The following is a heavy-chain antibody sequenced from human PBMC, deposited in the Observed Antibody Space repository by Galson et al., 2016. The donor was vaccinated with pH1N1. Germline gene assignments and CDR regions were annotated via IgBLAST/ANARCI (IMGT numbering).Heavy chain of an antibody. J-gene: IGHJ4*01. CDR2: IKYDGSTT. V-gene: IGHV3-74*01. D-gene: IGHD3/OR15-3a*01. Sequence: LRLSCAASGFTFSTYWMHWVRQGPGQGLVWVARIKYDGSTTAYADSVKGRFTISRDNAKNTLYLDMNSLRVEDTAVYHSARDLDWVLFDYWGHGTLVTVSS. CDR3: ARDLDWVLFDY. CDR1: GFTFSTYW.